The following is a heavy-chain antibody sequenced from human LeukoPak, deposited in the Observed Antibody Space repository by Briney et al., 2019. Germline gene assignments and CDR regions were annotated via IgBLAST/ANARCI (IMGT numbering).Heavy chain of an antibody. Sequence: PSETLSLTCTVSGGSISSSSYYWGWIRQPPGKGLEWIGSIYYSGSTYYNPSLKSRVTISVDTSKNQFSLKLSSVTAADTAVYYCARHDYYDSSYYFDYWGQGTLATVSS. CDR1: GGSISSSSYY. CDR2: IYYSGST. V-gene: IGHV4-39*01. D-gene: IGHD3-22*01. CDR3: ARHDYYDSSYYFDY. J-gene: IGHJ4*02.